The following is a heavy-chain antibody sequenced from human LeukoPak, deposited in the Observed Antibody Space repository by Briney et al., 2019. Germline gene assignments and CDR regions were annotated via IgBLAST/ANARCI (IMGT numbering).Heavy chain of an antibody. V-gene: IGHV4-59*01. J-gene: IGHJ1*01. CDR1: GGSISSYY. Sequence: SETLSLTCTVSGGSISSYYWSWIRQPPGKGLEWIGYIYYSGSTNYNPSLKSRVTISVDASKNQFSLKLSSVTAADTAVYYCARGSYSIAEYFQHWGQGTLVTVSS. CDR3: ARGSYSIAEYFQH. D-gene: IGHD2-21*01. CDR2: IYYSGST.